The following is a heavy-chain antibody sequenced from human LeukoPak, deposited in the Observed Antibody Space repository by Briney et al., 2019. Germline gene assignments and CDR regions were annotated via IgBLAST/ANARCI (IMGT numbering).Heavy chain of an antibody. CDR1: GYTFTSYY. J-gene: IGHJ5*02. Sequence: ASVKASCKASGYTFTSYYMHWVRQAPGQGPEWMGWINPKSGATTYAQRFQGRVTMTWDTTITTAYMALTSLTSDDTAVYYCARAYEYGWFDPWGQGTLVTVSS. V-gene: IGHV1-2*02. CDR2: INPKSGAT. CDR3: ARAYEYGWFDP. D-gene: IGHD3-16*01.